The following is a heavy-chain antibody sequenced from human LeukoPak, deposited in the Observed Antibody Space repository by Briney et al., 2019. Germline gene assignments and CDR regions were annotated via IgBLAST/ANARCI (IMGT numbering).Heavy chain of an antibody. D-gene: IGHD3-16*02. V-gene: IGHV1-18*01. CDR1: GYTFTSYG. Sequence: ASVKVSYKASGYTFTSYGISWVRQAPGQGLEWMGWISAYNGNTNYAQKLQGRVTMTTDTSTSTAYMELRSLRSDDTAVYYCARDGLRLGELSPTPDYWGQGTLVTVSS. CDR3: ARDGLRLGELSPTPDY. CDR2: ISAYNGNT. J-gene: IGHJ4*02.